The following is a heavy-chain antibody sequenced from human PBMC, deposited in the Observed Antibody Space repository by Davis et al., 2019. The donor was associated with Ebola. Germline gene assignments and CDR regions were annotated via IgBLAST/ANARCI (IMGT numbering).Heavy chain of an antibody. J-gene: IGHJ4*02. CDR1: GYTFTGYY. V-gene: IGHV1-2*02. CDR2: INPNSGGT. Sequence: ASVKVSCKASGYTFTGYYMHWVRQAPGQGLEWMGWINPNSGGTNYAQKFQGRVTMTRDTSISTAYMELSRLRSDDTAVYYCARACLYDSGNSGSYWGQGTLVTVSS. CDR3: ARACLYDSGNSGSY. D-gene: IGHD3-10*01.